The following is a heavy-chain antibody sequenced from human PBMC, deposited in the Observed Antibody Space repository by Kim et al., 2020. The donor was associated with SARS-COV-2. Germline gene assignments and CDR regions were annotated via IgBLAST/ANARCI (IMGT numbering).Heavy chain of an antibody. CDR1: GYTLTELS. Sequence: ASVKVSCKVSGYTLTELSMHWVRQAPGKGLEWMGGFDPEDGETIYAQKFQGRVTMTEDTSTDTAYMELSSLRSEDTAVYYGATGLPPGIAAAGTDYWGQGTLVTVSS. CDR2: FDPEDGET. V-gene: IGHV1-24*01. J-gene: IGHJ4*02. D-gene: IGHD6-13*01. CDR3: ATGLPPGIAAAGTDY.